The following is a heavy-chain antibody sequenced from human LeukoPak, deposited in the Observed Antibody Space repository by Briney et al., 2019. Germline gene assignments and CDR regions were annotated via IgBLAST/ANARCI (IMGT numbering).Heavy chain of an antibody. CDR1: GFTFSSYW. V-gene: IGHV3-7*04. CDR3: ARGGYSYGPFYFDY. D-gene: IGHD5-18*01. CDR2: IKQDGSEK. J-gene: IGHJ4*02. Sequence: GGSLRLSCAASGFTFSSYWMSWVRQAPGKGLEWVANIKQDGSEKYYVDSVKGRFTISRDNAKNSLYLQMNSLRAEDTAVYYCARGGYSYGPFYFDYWGQGTLVTVSS.